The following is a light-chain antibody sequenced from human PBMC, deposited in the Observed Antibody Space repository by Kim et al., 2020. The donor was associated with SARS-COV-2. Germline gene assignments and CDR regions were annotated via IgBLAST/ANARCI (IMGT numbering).Light chain of an antibody. V-gene: IGLV3-1*01. CDR1: KLGDKY. CDR2: QDS. J-gene: IGLJ2*01. Sequence: SYELTQPPSVSVSPGQTASITCSGDKLGDKYACWYQQKPGQSTVLVIYQDSKRPSGIPERFSGSKSGNTATLTISGTQAMDEADYYCQAWDSSTAVFGGGTQLTVL. CDR3: QAWDSSTAV.